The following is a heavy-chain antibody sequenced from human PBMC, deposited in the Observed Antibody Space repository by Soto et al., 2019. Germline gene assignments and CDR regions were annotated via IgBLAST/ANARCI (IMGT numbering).Heavy chain of an antibody. V-gene: IGHV3-21*01. CDR3: ATPMALPGSDY. J-gene: IGHJ4*02. CDR2: ISISNFI. D-gene: IGHD3-10*01. Sequence: TGGSLRLSCTASGFTFSNFNINWVRQAPGKGLEWVSSISISNFIYYADSVKGRFTISRDNAKNSLYLQMNSLRVDDTAVYYCATPMALPGSDYWGQGTLVTVSS. CDR1: GFTFSNFN.